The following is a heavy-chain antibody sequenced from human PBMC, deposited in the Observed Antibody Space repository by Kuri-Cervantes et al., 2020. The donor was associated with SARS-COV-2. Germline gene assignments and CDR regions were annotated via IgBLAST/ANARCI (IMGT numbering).Heavy chain of an antibody. V-gene: IGHV3-64D*08. Sequence: GESLKISCSASGFTFRRNEMHWVRQAPGKGLQYVSGTNIYGDTTYSADSVKGRFSISRDNTRNLVYLQMSSLRPDDTAIYYCVKDYDNTGFYPQLNYWGQGTVVTVSS. CDR3: VKDYDNTGFYPQLNY. D-gene: IGHD3-22*01. CDR2: TNIYGDTT. CDR1: GFTFRRNE. J-gene: IGHJ4*02.